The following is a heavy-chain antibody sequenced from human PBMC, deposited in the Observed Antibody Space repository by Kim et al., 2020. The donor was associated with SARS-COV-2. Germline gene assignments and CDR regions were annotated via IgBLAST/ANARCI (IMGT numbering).Heavy chain of an antibody. CDR3: ARQGSGGSPDYYGMDV. V-gene: IGHV4-59*08. Sequence: SLKSRVTISVDTSKNQFSLKLSSVTAADTAVYYCARQGSGGSPDYYGMDVWGQGTTVTVSS. D-gene: IGHD2-15*01. J-gene: IGHJ6*02.